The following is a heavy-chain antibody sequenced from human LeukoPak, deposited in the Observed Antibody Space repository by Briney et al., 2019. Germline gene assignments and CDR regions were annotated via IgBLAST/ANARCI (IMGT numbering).Heavy chain of an antibody. V-gene: IGHV3-23*01. CDR3: TRNSGWYGLS. D-gene: IGHD6-19*01. CDR2: ISDSGDST. CDR1: GFTFSNFA. J-gene: IGHJ1*01. Sequence: GGSLRLSCAASGFTFSNFAISWVRQAPGKGLEWVSGISDSGDSTYYADSVKGRFTVSRDNSKNTLYLQMNSLRAEDTAVYYCTRNSGWYGLSWGQGTLVTVSS.